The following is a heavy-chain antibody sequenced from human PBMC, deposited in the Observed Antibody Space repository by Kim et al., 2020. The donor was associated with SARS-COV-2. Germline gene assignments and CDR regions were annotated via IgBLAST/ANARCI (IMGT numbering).Heavy chain of an antibody. CDR2: ISVYNGNT. CDR1: GYTFTSYG. Sequence: ASVKVSCKASGYTFTSYGISWVRQAPGQGLEWMGWISVYNGNTNYAQKLQGRVTMTTDTSTSTAHMALRSLRSDDTAVYYRARSRGILVVAAYYYMDVWG. J-gene: IGHJ6*03. D-gene: IGHD2-15*01. V-gene: IGHV1-18*01. CDR3: ARSRGILVVAAYYYMDV.